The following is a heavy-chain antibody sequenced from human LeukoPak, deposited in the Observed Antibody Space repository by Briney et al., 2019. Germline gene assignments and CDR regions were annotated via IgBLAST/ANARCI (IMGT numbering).Heavy chain of an antibody. CDR1: GGSMSSYY. J-gene: IGHJ4*02. D-gene: IGHD5-24*01. CDR3: ARGARAGYNLEPFDY. CDR2: IYYSGST. Sequence: SETLSLTCTVSGGSMSSYYWSWIRQPPGKGLEWIGYIYYSGSTKYNPSLKSRVTISVDTSKNQFSLKLSPVTAADTAVYYCARGARAGYNLEPFDYWGQGTLVTVSS. V-gene: IGHV4-59*08.